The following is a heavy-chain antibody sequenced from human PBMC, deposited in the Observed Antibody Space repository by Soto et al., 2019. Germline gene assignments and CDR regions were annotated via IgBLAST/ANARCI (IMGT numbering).Heavy chain of an antibody. Sequence: PSETLSLTCTVSGGSISSYYWSWIRQPPGKGLEWIGYIYYSGSTNYNPSLKSRVTISVDTSKNQFSLKLSSVTAADTAVYYCARRGYSSGPADYWGQGTLVTAPQ. CDR3: ARRGYSSGPADY. CDR2: IYYSGST. CDR1: GGSISSYY. V-gene: IGHV4-59*01. J-gene: IGHJ4*02. D-gene: IGHD6-19*01.